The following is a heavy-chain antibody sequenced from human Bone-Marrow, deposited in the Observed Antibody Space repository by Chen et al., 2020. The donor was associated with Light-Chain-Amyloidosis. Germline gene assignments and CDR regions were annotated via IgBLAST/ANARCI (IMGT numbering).Heavy chain of an antibody. Sequence: QLQLQESGSGLVTSSQTLSLTCAVSGGSITSGSFSWNWIRQPRGKGLEWIGYVYQSGSTYYNPSLNSRVTISVDLSENHFSLTLRSLTAADSAVYYCARGNWNDLAFDVWGQGTLVTVSS. J-gene: IGHJ3*01. CDR3: ARGNWNDLAFDV. CDR2: VYQSGST. D-gene: IGHD1-1*01. CDR1: GGSITSGSFS. V-gene: IGHV4-30-2*01.